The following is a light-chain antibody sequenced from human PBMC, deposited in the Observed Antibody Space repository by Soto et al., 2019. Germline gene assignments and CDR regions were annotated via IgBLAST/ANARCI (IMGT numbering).Light chain of an antibody. CDR3: QQYHNWPIT. CDR1: QGVRND. CDR2: AAS. J-gene: IGKJ5*01. V-gene: IGKV1-6*01. Sequence: AIQMTQSPSSLSASVGDRVTITCRASQGVRNDLGWYQQKPGKAPKLLIYAASSLQSGVASRFSGSGSGTEFTLIISGLQPDDSAVYYCQQYHNWPITFGQGTRLEIK.